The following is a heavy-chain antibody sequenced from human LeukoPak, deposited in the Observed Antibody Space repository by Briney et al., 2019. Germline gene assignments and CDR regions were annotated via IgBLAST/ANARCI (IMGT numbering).Heavy chain of an antibody. Sequence: ASVKVSCKASGYAFTSYDINWVRQAPGQGLEWMGWMNPNSGNTGYAQKFQGRVTMTRNTSISTAYMELSSLRSEDTAVYYCARELLYDILTGLVADHGMDVWGQGTTVTVSS. V-gene: IGHV1-8*01. D-gene: IGHD3-9*01. CDR2: MNPNSGNT. CDR1: GYAFTSYD. J-gene: IGHJ6*02. CDR3: ARELLYDILTGLVADHGMDV.